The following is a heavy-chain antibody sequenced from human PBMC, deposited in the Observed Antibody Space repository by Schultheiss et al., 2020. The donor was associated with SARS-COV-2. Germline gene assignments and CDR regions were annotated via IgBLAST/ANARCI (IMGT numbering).Heavy chain of an antibody. CDR3: TRGSEADFDY. J-gene: IGHJ4*02. Sequence: GGSLRLSCTASGFTFVDYAMSWVRQAPGKGLEWVGFIRSKAYGGTTEYAASVKGRFTISRDDSKSIAYLQMNSLKTEDTAVYYCTRGSEADFDYWGQGTLVTVSS. CDR1: GFTFVDYA. V-gene: IGHV3-49*04. CDR2: IRSKAYGGTT.